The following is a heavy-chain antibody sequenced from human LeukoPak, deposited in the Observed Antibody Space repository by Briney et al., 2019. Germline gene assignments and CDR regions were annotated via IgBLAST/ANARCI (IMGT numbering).Heavy chain of an antibody. D-gene: IGHD3-3*01. V-gene: IGHV4-34*01. CDR3: ARGPTYYDFWSGYNTPKFDY. Sequence: SETLSLTCAVYGGSFSGYYWSWIRQPPGRGLEWIGEINHSGSTNYNPSFKSRVTISVDTSKNQFSLKLSSVTAADTAVYYCARGPTYYDFWSGYNTPKFDYWGQGTLVTVSS. CDR1: GGSFSGYY. CDR2: INHSGST. J-gene: IGHJ4*02.